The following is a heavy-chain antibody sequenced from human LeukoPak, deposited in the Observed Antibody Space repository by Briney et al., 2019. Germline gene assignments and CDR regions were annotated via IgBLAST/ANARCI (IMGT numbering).Heavy chain of an antibody. CDR1: GGTFSSYA. CDR2: IIPSFGTA. CDR3: AGLSYYYDSSGQYYFDY. V-gene: IGHV1-69*05. D-gene: IGHD3-22*01. J-gene: IGHJ4*02. Sequence: SVKVSCKASGGTFSSYAISWVRQATGQGLEWMGGIIPSFGTANYAQKFQGSVTITTDESTSTAYMELSSLRSEATAVYYCAGLSYYYDSSGQYYFDYWGQGTLVTVSS.